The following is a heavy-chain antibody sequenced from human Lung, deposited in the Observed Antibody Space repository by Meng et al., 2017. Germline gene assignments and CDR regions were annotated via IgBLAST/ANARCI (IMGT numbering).Heavy chain of an antibody. Sequence: VQRQRWGAGLLKPSETLSLTCVVSGGSFSDYYWSWIRQPPGKGLEWIGEINHSGSTNYNPSLESRATISVDTSQNNLSLKLSSVTAADSAVYYCARGPTTMAHDFDYWGQGTLVTVSS. D-gene: IGHD4-11*01. CDR3: ARGPTTMAHDFDY. CDR1: GGSFSDYY. CDR2: INHSGST. V-gene: IGHV4-34*01. J-gene: IGHJ4*02.